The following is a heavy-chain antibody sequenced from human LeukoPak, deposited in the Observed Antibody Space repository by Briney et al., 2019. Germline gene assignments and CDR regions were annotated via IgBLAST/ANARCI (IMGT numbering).Heavy chain of an antibody. CDR3: ARLGVVTITAIPD. CDR1: GVSISSYY. CDR2: IYYSGST. Sequence: PSETLSLTCTVSGVSISSYYWSWIRQPPGKGLEWIGYIYYSGSTNYNPSLKGRVTISVDTSKNQFSLKLSSVTAADTAVYYCARLGVVTITAIPDWGQGTLVTVSS. D-gene: IGHD5-12*01. J-gene: IGHJ4*02. V-gene: IGHV4-59*08.